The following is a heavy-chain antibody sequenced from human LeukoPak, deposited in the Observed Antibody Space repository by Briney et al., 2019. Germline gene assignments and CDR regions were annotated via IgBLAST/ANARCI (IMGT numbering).Heavy chain of an antibody. CDR1: GGSISSSSYY. J-gene: IGHJ4*02. CDR3: AREIPDSSGWFFDY. CDR2: IYYSGST. Sequence: SETLSLTCTVSGGSISSSSYYWGWIRQPPGKGLEWIGSIYYSGSTYYNPSLKSRVTISVDTSKNQFSLKLSSVTAADTAVYYCAREIPDSSGWFFDYWGQGTLVTVSS. D-gene: IGHD6-19*01. V-gene: IGHV4-39*07.